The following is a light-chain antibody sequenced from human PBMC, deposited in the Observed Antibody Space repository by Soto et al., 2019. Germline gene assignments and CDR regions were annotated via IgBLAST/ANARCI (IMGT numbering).Light chain of an antibody. V-gene: IGKV1-5*01. J-gene: IGKJ1*01. CDR3: QHYNSYSEA. CDR1: QSISGW. CDR2: EAS. Sequence: DIQMTPSPSTLSASVVDRVTITCRASQSISGWLTWYQQKPGKAPKLLIYEASSLESGVPSRFSGSGSGTEFTLTISSLQPDDFATYYCQHYNSYSEAFGQGTKVDIK.